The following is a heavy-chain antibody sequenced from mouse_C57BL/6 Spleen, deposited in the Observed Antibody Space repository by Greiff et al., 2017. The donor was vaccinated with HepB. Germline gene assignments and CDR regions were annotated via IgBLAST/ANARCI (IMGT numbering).Heavy chain of an antibody. CDR2: INYDGSST. Sequence: EVQLVESEGGLVQPGSSMKLSCTASGFTFSDYYMAWVRQVPEKGLEWVANINYDGSSTYYLDSLKSRFIISRDNAKNILYLQMSSLKSEDTATYYCAREREGWDYWGQGTTLTVSS. CDR3: AREREGWDY. D-gene: IGHD3-2*02. J-gene: IGHJ2*01. CDR1: GFTFSDYY. V-gene: IGHV5-16*01.